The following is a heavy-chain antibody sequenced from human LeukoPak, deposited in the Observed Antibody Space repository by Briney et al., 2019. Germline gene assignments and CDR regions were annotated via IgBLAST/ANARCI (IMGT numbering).Heavy chain of an antibody. J-gene: IGHJ4*02. D-gene: IGHD6-13*01. CDR1: GFTFSSYG. V-gene: IGHV3-30*02. CDR2: IRYDGSNK. CDR3: AKDGYSSSWSLYYFDY. Sequence: PGGSLRLSCAASGFTFSSYGMHWVRQAPGKGLEWVAFIRYDGSNKYYADSVKGRFTISRDNSKNTLYLQVNSLRAEDTAVYYCAKDGYSSSWSLYYFDYWGQGTLVTVSS.